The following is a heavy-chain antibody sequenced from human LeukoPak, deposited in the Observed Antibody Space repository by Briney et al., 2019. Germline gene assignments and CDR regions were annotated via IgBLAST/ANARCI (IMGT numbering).Heavy chain of an antibody. D-gene: IGHD4-11*01. J-gene: IGHJ6*03. CDR3: ARDPGYSNGGGAYYYYYMDV. CDR2: IWYDGSNK. CDR1: GFTFSSYG. V-gene: IGHV3-33*01. Sequence: GSLRLSCAASGFTFSSYGMHWVRQAPGKGLEWVAVIWYDGSNKYYADSVKGRFTISRDNSKNTLYLQMNSLRAEDTAVYYCARDPGYSNGGGAYYYYYMDVWGKGTTVTVSS.